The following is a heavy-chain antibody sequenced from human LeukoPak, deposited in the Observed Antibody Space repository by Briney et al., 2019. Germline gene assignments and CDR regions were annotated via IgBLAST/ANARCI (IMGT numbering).Heavy chain of an antibody. Sequence: PSETLSLTCAVYGGSFSGYYWSWIRQPPGKGLEWIGEINHSGSTNYNPSLKSRVTISVDTSKNQFSLKLSSVTAADTAVYYCARGALDYDFWSGYYPDWGQGTLVTASS. CDR2: INHSGST. CDR1: GGSFSGYY. V-gene: IGHV4-34*01. CDR3: ARGALDYDFWSGYYPD. J-gene: IGHJ4*02. D-gene: IGHD3-3*01.